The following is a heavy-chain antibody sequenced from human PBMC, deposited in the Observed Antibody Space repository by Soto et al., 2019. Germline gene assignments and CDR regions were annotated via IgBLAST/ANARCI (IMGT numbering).Heavy chain of an antibody. CDR2: IYATGTT. J-gene: IGHJ5*02. CDR1: GSSISGFY. V-gene: IGHV4-4*07. Sequence: PSESLSLTCAVSGSSISGFYWSWIRKSAGKGLEWIGRIYATGTTDYNPSLKSRVMMSVDTSKKQFSLKLRSVTAADTAVYYCVRDGTKTLRDWFDPWGQGISVTVSS. CDR3: VRDGTKTLRDWFDP. D-gene: IGHD1-1*01.